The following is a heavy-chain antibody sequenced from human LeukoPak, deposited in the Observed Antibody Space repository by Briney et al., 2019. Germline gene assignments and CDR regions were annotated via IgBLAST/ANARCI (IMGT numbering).Heavy chain of an antibody. CDR3: ARVAVPAAVDY. D-gene: IGHD2-2*01. CDR2: INPNSGGT. J-gene: IGHJ4*02. CDR1: GYTFTCYY. Sequence: ASVKVSCKASGYTFTCYYMHWVRQAPGQGLEWRGWINPNSGGTNYAQKFQGRVTMTSATSISTAYMELSRLRSDDTAVYYCARVAVPAAVDYWGQGTLVTVSS. V-gene: IGHV1-2*02.